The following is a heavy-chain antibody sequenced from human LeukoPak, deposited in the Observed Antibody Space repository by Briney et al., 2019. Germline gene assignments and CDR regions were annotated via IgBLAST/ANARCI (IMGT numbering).Heavy chain of an antibody. CDR1: GVSLSSGSYY. V-gene: IGHV4-61*02. CDR3: ARDPYYYYMDV. Sequence: PSQTLSLTCTVSGVSLSSGSYYWSWIRQSAGKGLEWIGRIYSSGSTNYNPSLKSRVTISVDTSKNQFSLKLSSVTAADTAVYYCARDPYYYYMDVWGKGTTVTASS. J-gene: IGHJ6*03. CDR2: IYSSGST.